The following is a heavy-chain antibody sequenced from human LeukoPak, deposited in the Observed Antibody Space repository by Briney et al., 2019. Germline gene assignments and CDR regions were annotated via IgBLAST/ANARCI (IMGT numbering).Heavy chain of an antibody. CDR3: AASSGSYFTTYYYYYYMDV. J-gene: IGHJ6*03. V-gene: IGHV3-23*01. Sequence: GGSLRLSCAASGFRFNTYWMSWVRQAPGKGLEWVSAISGSGGSTYYGDSVKGRFTISRDNSKNTLYLQMNSLRAEDTAVYYCAASSGSYFTTYYYYYYMDVWGKGTTVTISS. CDR1: GFRFNTYW. D-gene: IGHD3-10*01. CDR2: ISGSGGST.